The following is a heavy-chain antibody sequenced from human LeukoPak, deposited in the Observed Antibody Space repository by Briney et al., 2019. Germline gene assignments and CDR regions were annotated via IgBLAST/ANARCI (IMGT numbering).Heavy chain of an antibody. V-gene: IGHV1-69*05. CDR2: IIPIFGTA. D-gene: IGHD4-23*01. CDR3: ARETTVVTPAERGAFDI. J-gene: IGHJ3*02. CDR1: GGTFSSYA. Sequence: ASVKVSCKASGGTFSSYAISWVRQAPGQGLEWMGGIIPIFGTANYAQKFQGRVTITTDESTSTAYMELSSLRSEDTAVYYCARETTVVTPAERGAFDIWGQGTMVTVSS.